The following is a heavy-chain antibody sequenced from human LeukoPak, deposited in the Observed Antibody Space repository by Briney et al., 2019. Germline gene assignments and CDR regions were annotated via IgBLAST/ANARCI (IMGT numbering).Heavy chain of an antibody. CDR1: VYSISSGYY. V-gene: IGHV4-38-2*02. CDR3: ARIYYDFRSGYRTRKIWFDP. Sequence: SETLPLTGTFSVYSISSGYYWGWIRQPPGKGLEWIGSIYHSGSTYYNPSLKSRVTISVDTSKNQFPLKLSSVTAADTAVYYCARIYYDFRSGYRTRKIWFDPWGQGTLVTVSS. D-gene: IGHD3-3*01. CDR2: IYHSGST. J-gene: IGHJ5*02.